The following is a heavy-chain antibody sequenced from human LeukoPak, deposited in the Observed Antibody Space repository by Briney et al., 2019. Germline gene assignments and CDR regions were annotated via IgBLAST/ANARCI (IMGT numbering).Heavy chain of an antibody. D-gene: IGHD1-1*01. CDR1: GFTFSSYW. CDR2: ISSDEIST. V-gene: IGHV3-74*01. J-gene: IGHJ6*03. Sequence: GGSLRLSCAASGFTFSSYWMLWVRQAPGEGLVWVSRISSDEISTNYPASVRGRFTISRDNAKNTLYLQMDSLRAEDTAVYYCAKAGGTTGSMRFYMDVWGKGTTVTVSS. CDR3: AKAGGTTGSMRFYMDV.